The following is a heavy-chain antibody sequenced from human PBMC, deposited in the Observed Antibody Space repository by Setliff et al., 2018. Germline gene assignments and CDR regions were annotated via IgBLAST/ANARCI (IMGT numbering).Heavy chain of an antibody. Sequence: GGSLRLSCAASRFTFSNYWMSWVRQAPGKGLEWVSIISASGDTTYYADSVKGRFTISRDNSKNTLYLQMNSLRAEDTAVYYCAKSPGSGTYWDDYYYGMDVWGQGTTVTVSS. CDR1: RFTFSNYW. CDR2: ISASGDTT. J-gene: IGHJ6*02. CDR3: AKSPGSGTYWDDYYYGMDV. V-gene: IGHV3-23*01. D-gene: IGHD1-26*01.